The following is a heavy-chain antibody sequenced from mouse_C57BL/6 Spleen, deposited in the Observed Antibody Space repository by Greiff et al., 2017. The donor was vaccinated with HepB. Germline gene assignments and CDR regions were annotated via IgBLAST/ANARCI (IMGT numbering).Heavy chain of an antibody. D-gene: IGHD1-1*01. Sequence: DVHLVESGGGLVQPGGSMKLSCVASGFTFSNYWMNWVRQSPEKGLEWVAQIRLKSDNYATHYAESVKGRFTISRDDSKSSVYLQMNNLRAEDTGIYYCTGGRGFAYWGQGTLVTVSA. V-gene: IGHV6-3*01. CDR2: IRLKSDNYAT. J-gene: IGHJ3*01. CDR1: GFTFSNYW. CDR3: TGGRGFAY.